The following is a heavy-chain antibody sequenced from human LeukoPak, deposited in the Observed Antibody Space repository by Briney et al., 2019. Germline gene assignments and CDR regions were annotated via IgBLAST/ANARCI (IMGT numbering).Heavy chain of an antibody. V-gene: IGHV3-74*01. CDR3: ATAQVGAPTDF. Sequence: QPGGSLRLSCTASGFPFSSYAIYWVRQAPGKGLVWVARVHGDGYSISYADSVRGRFTISRDNAKDTLYLHMNSLRPEDTAAYYCATAQVGAPTDFWGQGTRVTVSS. CDR1: GFPFSSYA. J-gene: IGHJ4*02. D-gene: IGHD1-26*01. CDR2: VHGDGYSI.